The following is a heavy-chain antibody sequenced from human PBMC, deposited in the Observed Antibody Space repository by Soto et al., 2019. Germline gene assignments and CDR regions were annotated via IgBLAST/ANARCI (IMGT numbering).Heavy chain of an antibody. Sequence: TLSLTCSVSGASMKNFYCSWIRQAPGKGLEYIGWVYYNGSTNYNPSLKSRLSISLDTSKNQISLKLNSVTAADTAVYYCARSGHTFGGVVWGQGILVTV. CDR1: GASMKNFY. J-gene: IGHJ4*02. CDR3: ARSGHTFGGVV. V-gene: IGHV4-59*01. CDR2: VYYNGST. D-gene: IGHD3-16*01.